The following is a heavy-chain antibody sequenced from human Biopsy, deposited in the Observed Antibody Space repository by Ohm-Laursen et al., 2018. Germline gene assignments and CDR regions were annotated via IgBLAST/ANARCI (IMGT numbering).Heavy chain of an antibody. Sequence: SETLSFTSTVSRDSISNYYWTWIRQSPGKGLEWIGYIYYTGSTNYNPSVKSRVTISVDTSKNQFSLKLNSVTAADTAVYFCARDSRGGHLNTTLITGKNLDSWGQGILVTVSS. J-gene: IGHJ4*02. CDR3: ARDSRGGHLNTTLITGKNLDS. CDR1: RDSISNYY. D-gene: IGHD3-16*01. V-gene: IGHV4-59*01. CDR2: IYYTGST.